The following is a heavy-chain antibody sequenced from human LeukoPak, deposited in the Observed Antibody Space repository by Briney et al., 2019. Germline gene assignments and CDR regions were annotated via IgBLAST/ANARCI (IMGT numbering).Heavy chain of an antibody. Sequence: SETLSLTCTVSGGSISSYYWSWIRQPPGKGLEWIGYIYYSGSTNYNPSLKSRVTISVDTSKNQFSLKLSSVTAADTAVYYCARDFYDILTGYYPLAWFDPWGQGTLVTVSS. V-gene: IGHV4-59*12. CDR1: GGSISSYY. CDR2: IYYSGST. D-gene: IGHD3-9*01. J-gene: IGHJ5*02. CDR3: ARDFYDILTGYYPLAWFDP.